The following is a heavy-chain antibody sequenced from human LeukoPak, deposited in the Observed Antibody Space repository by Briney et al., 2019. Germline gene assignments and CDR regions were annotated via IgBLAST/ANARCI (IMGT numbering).Heavy chain of an antibody. J-gene: IGHJ5*02. CDR3: ARERDGYNSWFDP. CDR2: IYPGDSDT. V-gene: IGHV5-51*01. CDR1: GYSFTSYW. Sequence: GESLKISCKGSGYSFTSYWIGWVRQMPGKGLEWMGIIYPGDSDTRYSPSLQGQVTISADKSINTAYLQWSSLKASDTAMYYCARERDGYNSWFDPWGQGTLVTVSS. D-gene: IGHD5-24*01.